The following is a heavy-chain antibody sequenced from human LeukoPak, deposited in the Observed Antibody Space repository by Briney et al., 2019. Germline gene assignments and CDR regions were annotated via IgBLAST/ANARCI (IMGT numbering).Heavy chain of an antibody. CDR1: GFTFSSYG. CDR3: ARGPIYDILTGYLDY. D-gene: IGHD3-9*01. CDR2: IWYDGSNK. V-gene: IGHV3-33*01. J-gene: IGHJ4*02. Sequence: PGRSLRLSCAASGFTFSSYGMHWVRQAPGKGLEWVAVIWYDGSNKYYADSVKGRFTISRDNSKNTLYLQTNSLRAEDTAVYYCARGPIYDILTGYLDYWGQGTLVTVSS.